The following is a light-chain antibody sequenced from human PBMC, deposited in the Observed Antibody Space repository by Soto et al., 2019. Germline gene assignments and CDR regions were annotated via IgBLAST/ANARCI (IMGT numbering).Light chain of an antibody. CDR2: AAS. CDR3: QQTYNTPRT. V-gene: IGKV1-39*01. CDR1: HTISNY. Sequence: DIQMTQSPSSLSASVGDRVTITCRASHTISNYINWYQQKPGKAPNLLIYAASSLQSGVPSRFSGSGSGTDFTLTISSLQPEDFATYYCQQTYNTPRTFGQGTKVEI. J-gene: IGKJ1*01.